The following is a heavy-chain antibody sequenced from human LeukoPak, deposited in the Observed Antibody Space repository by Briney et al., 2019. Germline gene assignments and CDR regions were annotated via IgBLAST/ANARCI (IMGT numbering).Heavy chain of an antibody. D-gene: IGHD1-26*01. V-gene: IGHV1-46*01. CDR3: ARESGDNWFDP. Sequence: ASVKVSCKASGYTFTTYAINWVRQAPGQGLEWMGIINPSGGSTSYAQKFQGRVTMTRDTSTSTVYMELSSLRSEDTAVYYCARESGDNWFDPWGQGTLVTVSS. CDR1: GYTFTTYA. J-gene: IGHJ5*02. CDR2: INPSGGST.